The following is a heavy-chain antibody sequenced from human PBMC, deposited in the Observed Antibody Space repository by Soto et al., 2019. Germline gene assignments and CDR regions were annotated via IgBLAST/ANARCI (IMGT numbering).Heavy chain of an antibody. D-gene: IGHD2-15*01. V-gene: IGHV1-69*06. CDR2: IIPLFGTT. CDR3: ASREGVAGPATYISTGYDFDC. J-gene: IGHJ4*02. Sequence: QVQLVQSGAEVKKPGSSVKVSCRASGGTFSKFVVSWVRQAPGQGLEWMGGIIPLFGTTNYAQKFQGRVTITADKSTTTAYMELSSLRSDDTAVYYCASREGVAGPATYISTGYDFDCWGQGTLVTVSS. CDR1: GGTFSKFV.